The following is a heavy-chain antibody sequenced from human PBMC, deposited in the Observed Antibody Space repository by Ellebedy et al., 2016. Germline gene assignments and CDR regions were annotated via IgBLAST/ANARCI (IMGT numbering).Heavy chain of an antibody. Sequence: GESLKISCAASGFTLSSYWMSWVRQTPGKGLEWVASIKEDGSDKKFVDSAKGRFAISRDNAENSLYLQMNSLRAEDTAVYYCARLYGGVTVFDSWGRGTLVTVSS. D-gene: IGHD4-23*01. J-gene: IGHJ4*02. CDR1: GFTLSSYW. CDR3: ARLYGGVTVFDS. CDR2: IKEDGSDK. V-gene: IGHV3-7*03.